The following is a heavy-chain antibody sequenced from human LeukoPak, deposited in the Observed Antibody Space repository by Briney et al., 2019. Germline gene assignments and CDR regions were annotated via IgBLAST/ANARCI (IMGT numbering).Heavy chain of an antibody. V-gene: IGHV3-23*01. CDR3: ARGKAVYDSSGRFDY. J-gene: IGHJ4*02. D-gene: IGHD3-22*01. CDR2: INANSGTT. Sequence: GGSLRLSCEASGFAFSFYAMSWLRQPPGKGLEWVSPINANSGTTSYAASVRGRFTISRDNSKNTLYLQMDSLRAEDTAVYYCARGKAVYDSSGRFDYWGQGTLVTVSS. CDR1: GFAFSFYA.